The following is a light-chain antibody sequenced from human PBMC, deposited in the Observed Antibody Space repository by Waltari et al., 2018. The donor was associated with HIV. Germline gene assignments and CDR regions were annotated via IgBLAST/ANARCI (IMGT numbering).Light chain of an antibody. CDR2: GST. CDR3: QSYDVSLSGYWV. CDR1: RSNIGAGYD. Sequence: QSVLTQPPSVSGAPGQRVTISCTGSRSNIGAGYDVHWYQQLPGTAPKLLIFGSTNRPSGVPDRFSGSKFGTSASLAITGLQADDEADYYCQSYDVSLSGYWVFGGGTKLTVL. J-gene: IGLJ3*02. V-gene: IGLV1-40*01.